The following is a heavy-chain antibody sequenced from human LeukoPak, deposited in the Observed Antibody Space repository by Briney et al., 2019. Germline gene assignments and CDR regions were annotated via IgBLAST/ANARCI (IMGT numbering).Heavy chain of an antibody. J-gene: IGHJ5*02. V-gene: IGHV1-2*02. CDR1: GYTFTGYY. D-gene: IGHD5-18*01. CDR2: INPNSGGT. CDR3: ARSLDTAMVGGFDP. Sequence: ASVKVSCKASGYTFTGYYMHWVRQAPGQGLEGLGWINPNSGGTNYAQKFQGRVTMTRDTSISTAYMELSRLRSDDTAVYYCARSLDTAMVGGFDPWGQGTLVTVSS.